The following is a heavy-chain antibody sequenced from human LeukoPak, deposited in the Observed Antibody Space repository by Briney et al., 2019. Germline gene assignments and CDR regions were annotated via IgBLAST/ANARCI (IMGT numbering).Heavy chain of an antibody. CDR1: GFTFSSYW. Sequence: GGSLRLSCAASGFTFSSYWMSWVRQAPGKGLEWVANIKQDGSEKYYVDSVKGRFTISRDNTKNSLYLQMNSLRAEDTAVYYCARWVLWWSDGDAFDIWGQGTMVTVSS. CDR2: IKQDGSEK. D-gene: IGHD2-21*01. CDR3: ARWVLWWSDGDAFDI. J-gene: IGHJ3*02. V-gene: IGHV3-7*03.